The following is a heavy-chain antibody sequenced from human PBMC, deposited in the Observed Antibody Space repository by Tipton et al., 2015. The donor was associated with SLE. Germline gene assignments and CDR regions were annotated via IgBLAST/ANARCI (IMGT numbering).Heavy chain of an antibody. CDR3: ARSYTASDNGRFDL. D-gene: IGHD1-1*01. CDR1: GDRFANNW. V-gene: IGHV5-51*01. CDR2: IHPSDSDT. J-gene: IGHJ5*02. Sequence: QLVQSGAEVKKPGDSLKISCQGSGDRFANNWIAWLRQSPENGLEWMGIIHPSDSDTIYSPSFQGQVTISADKSISTVYLQWSSLKASDTATYYCARSYTASDNGRFDLWGQGTLVTVSS.